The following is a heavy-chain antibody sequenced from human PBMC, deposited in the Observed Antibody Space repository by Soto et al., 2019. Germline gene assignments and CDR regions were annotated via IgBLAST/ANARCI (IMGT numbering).Heavy chain of an antibody. D-gene: IGHD6-19*01. CDR2: IYWDDDK. V-gene: IGHV2-5*02. Sequence: QITLKESGPTLVKPTQTLTLTCTFSGFSLSSTRMAVGWIRQPPGKALEWLALIYWDDDKRYSPFLKCRLIITKDTSKNQVVLTMSNMDPVDTARYYCAHIVVAGLGYYFDYWGQGTLVTVSS. J-gene: IGHJ4*02. CDR1: GFSLSSTRMA. CDR3: AHIVVAGLGYYFDY.